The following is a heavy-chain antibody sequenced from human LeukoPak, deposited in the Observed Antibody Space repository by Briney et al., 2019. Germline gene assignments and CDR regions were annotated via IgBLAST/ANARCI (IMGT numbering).Heavy chain of an antibody. CDR1: GYTFTSHY. CDR3: AGGLVVATSELDY. D-gene: IGHD1-26*01. Sequence: ASVKVSCKASGYTFTSHYMHWVRQAPGHGLEWMGIIDPSGGTTSYAQKFQGRVTMTRDTSTSTVYMELSSLRSEDTAVYYCAGGLVVATSELDYWGQGTLVTVSS. V-gene: IGHV1-46*01. CDR2: IDPSGGTT. J-gene: IGHJ4*02.